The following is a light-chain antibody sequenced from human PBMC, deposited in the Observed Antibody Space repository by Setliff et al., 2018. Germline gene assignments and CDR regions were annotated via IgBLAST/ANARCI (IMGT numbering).Light chain of an antibody. CDR3: LSYTSDTTHAV. J-gene: IGLJ2*01. Sequence: QSVLTQPRSVSGSPGQSVTISCTGTSSDVGGYNFVSWYQHHPDKAPKLLIYDVTVRPSGVSDRFSGSKSGNTASLTISGLQAEDEADYYCLSYTSDTTHAVFGGGTKVTVL. CDR2: DVT. CDR1: SSDVGGYNF. V-gene: IGLV2-11*01.